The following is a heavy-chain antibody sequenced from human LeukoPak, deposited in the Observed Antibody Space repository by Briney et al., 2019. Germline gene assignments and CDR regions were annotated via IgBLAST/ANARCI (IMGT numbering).Heavy chain of an antibody. CDR2: IGSDGKT. Sequence: TGGSLRLSREASGFTFSAYAMTWVRQAPGKGLEWVSSIGSDGKTHYSESVKGRFAISRDNSKSMLFLQLNSLRAEDTALYYCARDLHYYVAMDVRGQGTTVTVSS. CDR3: ARDLHYYVAMDV. D-gene: IGHD3-10*02. J-gene: IGHJ6*02. CDR1: GFTFSAYA. V-gene: IGHV3-23*01.